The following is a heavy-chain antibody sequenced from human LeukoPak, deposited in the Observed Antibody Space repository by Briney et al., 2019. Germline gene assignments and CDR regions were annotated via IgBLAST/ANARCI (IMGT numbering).Heavy chain of an antibody. J-gene: IGHJ6*02. V-gene: IGHV3-30-3*01. CDR3: ARRPHAFDYGMDV. CDR2: ISYDGSNK. Sequence: PGGSLRLSCAASGFTFSSYAMHWVRQAPGKGLEWVAVISYDGSNKYYADSVKGRYTISRDNSKNTLYLQINSLRAEDTAVYYCARRPHAFDYGMDVWGQGTTVTVSS. CDR1: GFTFSSYA.